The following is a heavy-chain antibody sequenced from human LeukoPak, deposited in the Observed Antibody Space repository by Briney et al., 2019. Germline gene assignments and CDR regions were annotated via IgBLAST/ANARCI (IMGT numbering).Heavy chain of an antibody. D-gene: IGHD7-27*01. CDR1: GDSISSNY. J-gene: IGHJ5*02. CDR3: ARENWVSRGFDP. CDR2: IYYSGSA. Sequence: SETLSLTCTVSGDSISSNYWNWIRQPPGKGLEWIGSIYYSGSANYNPSLKSRVTISVDTSKNQFSLKLSSVTAADTAVYYCARENWVSRGFDPWGQGTLVTVSS. V-gene: IGHV4-59*12.